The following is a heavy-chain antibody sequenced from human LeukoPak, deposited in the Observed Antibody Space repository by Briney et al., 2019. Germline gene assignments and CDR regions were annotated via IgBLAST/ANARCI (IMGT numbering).Heavy chain of an antibody. J-gene: IGHJ4*02. CDR2: INWNGGST. CDR1: GFTFDDYG. Sequence: PGGSLRLSCAASGFTFDDYGMSWVRQAPGKGLEWVSGINWNGGSTGYADSVKGRFTISRDNAKNSLYLQMNSLRAEDTALYYCARDITMVRGVIKDYWGQGTLVTVSS. D-gene: IGHD3-10*01. V-gene: IGHV3-20*04. CDR3: ARDITMVRGVIKDY.